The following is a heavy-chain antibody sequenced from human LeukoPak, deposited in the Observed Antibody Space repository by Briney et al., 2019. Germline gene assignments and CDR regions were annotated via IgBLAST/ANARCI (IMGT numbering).Heavy chain of an antibody. CDR1: VYTFTGYD. J-gene: IGHJ4*02. CDR3: ARGGVLRYFDWLLYISTAFDY. Sequence: GASVKLSRKSSVYTFTGYDIHWVRQAPGQGLGWVGWIDPNSGGRNYAQKVQGRVTMTRDTSISTAYMELSRRTSDDTAVYYCARGGVLRYFDWLLYISTAFDYWGQGTLVTVSS. D-gene: IGHD3-9*01. V-gene: IGHV1-2*02. CDR2: IDPNSGGR.